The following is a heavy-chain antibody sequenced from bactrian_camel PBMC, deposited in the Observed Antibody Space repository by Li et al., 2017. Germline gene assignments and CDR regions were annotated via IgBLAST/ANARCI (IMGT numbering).Heavy chain of an antibody. D-gene: IGHD1*01. CDR1: GYTLPLY. V-gene: IGHV3S53*01. Sequence: HVQLVESGGGSVQAGGSLRLSCTASGYTLPLYMAWFRRIPGQGREGVAAIAADGSISYADSVKGRFTISKDNAKNTLYLQMNSLKPEDTAVYYCAADPDRAVPMLKYKFKGQGTQVTVS. J-gene: IGHJ4*01. CDR2: IAADGSI.